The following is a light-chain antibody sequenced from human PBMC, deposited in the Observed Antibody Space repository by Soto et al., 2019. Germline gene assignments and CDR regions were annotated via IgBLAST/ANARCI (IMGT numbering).Light chain of an antibody. J-gene: IGKJ4*01. CDR3: QQSNSFPLT. Sequence: DIQMTQSPSTLSASVGDRVTITCRASQGISSRLAWYQQKPGKAPNLLIYAASSLQSGVPSRFSGSGSETDFTLTIGSLQPEDFATYYCQQSNSFPLTFGGGTKVEIK. CDR2: AAS. CDR1: QGISSR. V-gene: IGKV1-12*01.